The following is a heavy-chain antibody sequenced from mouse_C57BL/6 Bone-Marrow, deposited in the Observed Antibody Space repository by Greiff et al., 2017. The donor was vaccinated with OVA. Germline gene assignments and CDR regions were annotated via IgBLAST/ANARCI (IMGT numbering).Heavy chain of an antibody. Sequence: VKVVESGAELARPGASVKLSCKASGYTFTSYGISWVKQRTGQGLEWIGEIYPRSGNTYYNEKFKGKATLTADKSSSTAYMELRSLTSEDSAVYFCRSAYAMDYWGQGTSVTVSS. CDR3: RSAYAMDY. V-gene: IGHV1-81*01. J-gene: IGHJ4*01. CDR1: GYTFTSYG. CDR2: IYPRSGNT.